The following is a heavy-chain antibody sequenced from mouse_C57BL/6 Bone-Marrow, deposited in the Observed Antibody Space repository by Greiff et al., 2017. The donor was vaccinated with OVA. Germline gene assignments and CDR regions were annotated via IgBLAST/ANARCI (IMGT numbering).Heavy chain of an antibody. D-gene: IGHD2-4*01. CDR3: ATGYYDYWYFDV. J-gene: IGHJ1*03. V-gene: IGHV1-81*01. Sequence: QVQLQQSGAELARPGASVKLSCKASGYTFTSYGISWVKQRTGQGLEWIGEIYPRSGNTYYNEKFKGKATLTADKSSSTAYMELRSLTSEDSAVYFCATGYYDYWYFDVWGTGTTVTVSS. CDR1: GYTFTSYG. CDR2: IYPRSGNT.